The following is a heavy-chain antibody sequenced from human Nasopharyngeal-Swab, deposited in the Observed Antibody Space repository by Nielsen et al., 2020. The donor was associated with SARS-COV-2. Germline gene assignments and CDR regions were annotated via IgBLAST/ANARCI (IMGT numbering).Heavy chain of an antibody. D-gene: IGHD2-2*01. CDR2: IKHSGST. J-gene: IGHJ4*02. Sequence: SETLSLTCAVYGGSFSGYYWSWIRQPPGKGLEWIGEIKHSGSTNYNPSLKSRVTISVDTSKNQFSLKLSSVTAADTAVYYCARLLGYCSSTSCDYWGQGTLVTVSS. V-gene: IGHV4-34*01. CDR3: ARLLGYCSSTSCDY. CDR1: GGSFSGYY.